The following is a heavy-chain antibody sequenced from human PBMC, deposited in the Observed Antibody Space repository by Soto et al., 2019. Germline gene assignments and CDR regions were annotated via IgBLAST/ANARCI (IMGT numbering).Heavy chain of an antibody. J-gene: IGHJ5*02. CDR2: INSSSSST. CDR1: GVTFSYYY. Sequence: AETLTLSCAASGVTFSYYYMSWIRQAPGKGLEWVSYINSSSSSTNYASPVEGRSTFSRDYDKNSLFMLMNGMGADAAAVYYFARDPYSDDSSSRPVPCFDPWGQGALVTVSS. CDR3: ARDPYSDDSSSRPVPCFDP. V-gene: IGHV3-11*06. D-gene: IGHD6-13*01.